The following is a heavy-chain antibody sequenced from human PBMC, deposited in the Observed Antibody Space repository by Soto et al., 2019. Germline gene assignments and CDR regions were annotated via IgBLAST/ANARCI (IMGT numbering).Heavy chain of an antibody. V-gene: IGHV2-5*02. CDR1: GFSLTTSGVG. Sequence: QITLKESGPTLVKPTQTLTLTCTFSGFSLTTSGVGVGWIRQPPGNAPVWLALIYWDDDKRYRSSLKDRLTSTKDTSKNQVVPTMTNMDPEDTATYFCAHSLVIVQGLSYYYHYAMDVWGQGTAVTVSS. D-gene: IGHD3-10*02. J-gene: IGHJ6*02. CDR2: IYWDDDK. CDR3: AHSLVIVQGLSYYYHYAMDV.